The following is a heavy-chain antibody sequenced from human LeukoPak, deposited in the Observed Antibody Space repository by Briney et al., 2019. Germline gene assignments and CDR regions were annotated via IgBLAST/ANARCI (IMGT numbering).Heavy chain of an antibody. J-gene: IGHJ4*02. V-gene: IGHV3-7*01. CDR1: GFTFGTHW. D-gene: IGHD5-12*01. Sequence: GGSLRLSCAASGFTFGTHWMTWVRQAPGKGLEWVANIKEDESEKYYVDSVKGRFTISRDNAKNSLYLQMNSLRAEDTAVYYCARDFRVATALSSGWGQGTLVTVSS. CDR2: IKEDESEK. CDR3: ARDFRVATALSSG.